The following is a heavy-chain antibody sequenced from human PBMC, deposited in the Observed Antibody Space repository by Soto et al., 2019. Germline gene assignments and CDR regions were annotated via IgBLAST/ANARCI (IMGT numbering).Heavy chain of an antibody. J-gene: IGHJ4*02. V-gene: IGHV4-39*01. D-gene: IGHD6-19*01. CDR3: AKLGSGWYYGVYYFDY. Sequence: SETLSLTCSVSGGSISSNRHYWGWIRQPPGKGLEWIGSIFYSGVTYYNPSLESRVTISVDTSKNQFSLKLSSVTAAGTAVYYCAKLGSGWYYGVYYFDYWGQGTVVTVSS. CDR1: GGSISSNRHY. CDR2: IFYSGVT.